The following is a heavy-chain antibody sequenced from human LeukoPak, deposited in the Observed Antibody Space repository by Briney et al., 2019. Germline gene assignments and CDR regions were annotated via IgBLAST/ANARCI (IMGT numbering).Heavy chain of an antibody. CDR1: GYTFTSYY. J-gene: IGHJ4*02. Sequence: ASVKVSCKASGYTFTSYYMHWVRQAPGQGLEWMGIINPSGGGTSYAQKFQGRVTMTRDTSTSTVYMELSSLRSEDTAVYYCARAEEMATITDYWGQGTLVTVSS. CDR3: ARAEEMATITDY. CDR2: INPSGGGT. D-gene: IGHD5-24*01. V-gene: IGHV1-46*01.